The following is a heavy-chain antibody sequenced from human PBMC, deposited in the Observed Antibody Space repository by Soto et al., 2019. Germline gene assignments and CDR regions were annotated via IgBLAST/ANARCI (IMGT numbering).Heavy chain of an antibody. V-gene: IGHV4-34*01. CDR3: ARGRARGSSSPSDY. Sequence: QVQLPQWGAGLLKPSETLSLTCAVYGGSFSGYYWSWIRQPPGKGLEWIGEINHSGSTNYNPSLKSRVTISVDTSKNQFSLQLSSVTAADTAVYYCARGRARGSSSPSDYWGQGTLVTVSS. J-gene: IGHJ4*02. CDR2: INHSGST. D-gene: IGHD6-6*01. CDR1: GGSFSGYY.